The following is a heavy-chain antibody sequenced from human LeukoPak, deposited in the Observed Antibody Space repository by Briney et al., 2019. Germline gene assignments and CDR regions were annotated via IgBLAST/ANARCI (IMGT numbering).Heavy chain of an antibody. J-gene: IGHJ6*02. V-gene: IGHV1-8*01. CDR2: MNPNSGNT. D-gene: IGHD3-16*01. Sequence: ASVKVSCKASGYTFTSYDINWVRQATGQGLEWMGWMNPNSGNTGYAQKFQGRVTMTRNTSISTAYMELSSLRPEDTAVYYCSGDKYPVSHYYGMDVWGQGTTVTVSS. CDR3: SGDKYPVSHYYGMDV. CDR1: GYTFTSYD.